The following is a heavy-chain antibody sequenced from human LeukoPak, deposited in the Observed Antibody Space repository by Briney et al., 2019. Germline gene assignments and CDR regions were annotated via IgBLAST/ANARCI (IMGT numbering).Heavy chain of an antibody. V-gene: IGHV3-30*02. CDR3: ARGSRSGDSGDYDLAL. CDR2: IRYDGSNK. Sequence: PGGSLRLSCAASGFTFSSYGMHWVRQAPGKGLEWVAFIRYDGSNKYYADSVKGRFTISRDNSKNMLYLQMNSLRPEDTAVYYCARGSRSGDSGDYDLALWGQGTLVTVSS. D-gene: IGHD4-17*01. J-gene: IGHJ4*02. CDR1: GFTFSSYG.